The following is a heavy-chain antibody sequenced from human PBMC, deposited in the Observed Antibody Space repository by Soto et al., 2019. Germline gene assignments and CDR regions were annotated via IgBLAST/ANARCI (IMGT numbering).Heavy chain of an antibody. CDR3: ARGSYYYDSSGYYYGYYFDY. Sequence: SETLSLTCTVSGGSISSYYWSWIRQPPGKGLEWIGYIYYSGSTNYNPPLKSRVTISVDTSKNQFSLKLSSVTAADTAVYYCARGSYYYDSSGYYYGYYFDYWGQGTLVTVSS. J-gene: IGHJ4*02. CDR2: IYYSGST. CDR1: GGSISSYY. D-gene: IGHD3-22*01. V-gene: IGHV4-59*01.